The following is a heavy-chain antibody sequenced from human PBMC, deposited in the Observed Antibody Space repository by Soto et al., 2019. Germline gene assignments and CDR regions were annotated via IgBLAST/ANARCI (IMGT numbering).Heavy chain of an antibody. D-gene: IGHD1-1*01. J-gene: IGHJ4*02. Sequence: GSLRLSCAASGLIFSDVWMTWVRQAPGKGLEWVGRIKTKPDDGTIDYAAPVRGRFTISRDDSKNTLYLQMTSLTPDDTGVYYCTTSNLGVDFWGPGTLVTVSS. CDR2: IKTKPDDGTI. V-gene: IGHV3-15*01. CDR3: TTSNLGVDF. CDR1: GLIFSDVW.